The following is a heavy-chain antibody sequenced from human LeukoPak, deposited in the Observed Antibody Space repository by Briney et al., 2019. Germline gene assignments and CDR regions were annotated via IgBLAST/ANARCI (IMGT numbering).Heavy chain of an antibody. CDR3: ARGPYYYDSSGTFDY. D-gene: IGHD3-22*01. CDR2: IYTSGST. V-gene: IGHV4-4*07. Sequence: PSETLSLTCTVSGGSISSYYWSWIRQPAGKGLEWIGRIYTSGSTNYNPSLKSRVTMSVDTSKNQFSLKLSSVTAADTAVCYCARGPYYYDSSGTFDYWGQGTLVTVSS. J-gene: IGHJ4*02. CDR1: GGSISSYY.